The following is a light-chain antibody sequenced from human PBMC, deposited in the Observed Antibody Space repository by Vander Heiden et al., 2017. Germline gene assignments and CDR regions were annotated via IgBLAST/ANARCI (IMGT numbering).Light chain of an antibody. J-gene: IGLJ2*01. CDR2: DVS. V-gene: IGLV2-14*01. CDR3: SSYTSSSTLVV. CDR1: SSDVGGYNY. Sequence: QSALTQPASVSGSPGPSITIPCPGTSSDVGGYNYVSWYQQHPGKAPKLMIYDVSNRPSGVSNRFSGSKSGNTASLTISGLQAEDEADYYCSSYTSSSTLVVFGGGTKLTVL.